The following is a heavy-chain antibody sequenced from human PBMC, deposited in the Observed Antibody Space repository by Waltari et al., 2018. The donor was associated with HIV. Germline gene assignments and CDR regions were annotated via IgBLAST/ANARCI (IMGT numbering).Heavy chain of an antibody. V-gene: IGHV2-5*01. CDR3: VHRRLARAVAGTLYNWFDP. J-gene: IGHJ5*02. D-gene: IGHD6-19*01. Sequence: QITLKESGPTLVKPTQTLTLTCTFSGFSLSTSGVGVGWLRQPPGKALELLALIYGNDAKRYSPSLKRRLTITKDTSKNQVVLTLTNVDPVDTATYYCVHRRLARAVAGTLYNWFDPWGQGILVTVSS. CDR2: IYGNDAK. CDR1: GFSLSTSGVG.